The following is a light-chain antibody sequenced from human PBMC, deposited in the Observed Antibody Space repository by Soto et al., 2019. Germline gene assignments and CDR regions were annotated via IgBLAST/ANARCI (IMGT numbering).Light chain of an antibody. Sequence: DIQMTQSPSSLSASVGDRVTITCRASQSITTHVNWYQQRPGKAPRLLIYAASFLQTGVPSRFSGSGSGTDFTLTISSLQAEDFATYYCQHSYSTPTPPTFGQGTKLEIK. CDR1: QSITTH. V-gene: IGKV1-39*01. CDR2: AAS. CDR3: QHSYSTPTPPT. J-gene: IGKJ2*01.